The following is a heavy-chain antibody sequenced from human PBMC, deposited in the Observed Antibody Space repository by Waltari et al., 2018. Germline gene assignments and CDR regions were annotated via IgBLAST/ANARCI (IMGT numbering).Heavy chain of an antibody. CDR2: INPDGKTR. CDR3: ARELRGDNDL. Sequence: EVQVVESGGGLAQPGGSLRLSCAASGFTFSRRWMHGVRQAPGKGLEWVSRINPDGKTRDYADCVEGRFTISRDNAQNTLYLQLNNLRVDDTAIYYCARELRGDNDLWGQGTMVTVSS. V-gene: IGHV3-74*01. D-gene: IGHD3-9*01. CDR1: GFTFSRRW. J-gene: IGHJ3*01.